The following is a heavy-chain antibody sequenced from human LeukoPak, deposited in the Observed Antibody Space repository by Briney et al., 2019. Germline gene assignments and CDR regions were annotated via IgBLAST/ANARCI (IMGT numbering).Heavy chain of an antibody. D-gene: IGHD4-23*01. CDR2: ISSSSSTI. Sequence: GGSLRLSCAASGFTFSDYYMSWIRHAPGKGLEWVSYISSSSSTIYYADSVKGRFTISRDNAKNSLYLQMNSLRAEDTAVYYCASETVVTDPFFDYWGQGTLVTVSS. CDR1: GFTFSDYY. V-gene: IGHV3-11*04. CDR3: ASETVVTDPFFDY. J-gene: IGHJ4*02.